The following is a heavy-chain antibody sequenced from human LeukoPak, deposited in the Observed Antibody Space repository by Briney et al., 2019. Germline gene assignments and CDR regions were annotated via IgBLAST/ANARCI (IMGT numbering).Heavy chain of an antibody. V-gene: IGHV3-33*01. J-gene: IGHJ6*02. CDR3: ARSGSSSKDHYYYGMDV. CDR1: GFTFSNYG. CDR2: IWFDGSNK. Sequence: PGGSLSLSCAASGFTFSNYGMHWVRQAPGKGLEWVAVIWFDGSNKYYADSVKGRFTISRDNSKNTLYLQMNSLRAEDTAVYYCARSGSSSKDHYYYGMDVWGQGTTVTVSS. D-gene: IGHD6-6*01.